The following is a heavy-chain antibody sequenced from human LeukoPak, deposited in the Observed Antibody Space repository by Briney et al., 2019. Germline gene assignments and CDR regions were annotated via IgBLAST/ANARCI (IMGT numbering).Heavy chain of an antibody. J-gene: IGHJ3*02. V-gene: IGHV3-33*01. Sequence: GRSLRLSCAASGFTFSSYGMHWVRQAPGKGLEWVGVIWYDGSNKYYADSVKGRFTISRDNSKNTLYLQMNSLRAEDTAVYYCARDVPAYYYDSSGYTDAFDIWGQGTMVTVSS. CDR2: IWYDGSNK. CDR3: ARDVPAYYYDSSGYTDAFDI. D-gene: IGHD3-22*01. CDR1: GFTFSSYG.